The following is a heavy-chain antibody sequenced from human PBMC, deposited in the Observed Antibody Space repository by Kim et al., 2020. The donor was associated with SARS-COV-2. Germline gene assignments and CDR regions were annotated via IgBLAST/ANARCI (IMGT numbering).Heavy chain of an antibody. CDR1: GFTFSDYW. D-gene: IGHD6-13*01. V-gene: IGHV3-7*01. Sequence: GGSLRLSFAASGFTFSDYWMSWVRQAPGKGLEWVANIKQDGSEKNYVDSVKGRFTISRDNAKNSLYLQMNSLRAEDTAVYYCARGGYSGSWYEDYWGQGTLVTVSS. J-gene: IGHJ4*02. CDR2: IKQDGSEK. CDR3: ARGGYSGSWYEDY.